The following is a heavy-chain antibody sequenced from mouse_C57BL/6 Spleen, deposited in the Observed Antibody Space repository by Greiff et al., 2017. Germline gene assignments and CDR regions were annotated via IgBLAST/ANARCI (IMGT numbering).Heavy chain of an antibody. D-gene: IGHD2-3*01. CDR3: ARSRGSDYDVGHGYFDV. CDR1: GFTFTDYY. Sequence: EVQGVESGGGLVQPGGSLSLSCAASGFTFTDYYMSWVRQPPGKALEWLGFIRNKANGYTTEYSASVKGRFTISSDNSQSILYLQMNALRAEDSATYYCARSRGSDYDVGHGYFDVWGTGTTVTVSS. CDR2: IRNKANGYTT. J-gene: IGHJ1*03. V-gene: IGHV7-3*01.